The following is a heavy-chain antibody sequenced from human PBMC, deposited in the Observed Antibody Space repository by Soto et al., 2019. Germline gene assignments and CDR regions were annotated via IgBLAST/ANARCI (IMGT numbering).Heavy chain of an antibody. Sequence: SQTLALTCAISGDSVSSNSAAWSWIRQSPSRGLEWLGRTFYGSKWYNDYAVSGKGRITINPDTSKDQFALQLNAVTPEDTAVYYCAKEGGNHYNYTMDVCGQGTTVTVSS. V-gene: IGHV6-1*01. D-gene: IGHD1-26*01. CDR3: AKEGGNHYNYTMDV. J-gene: IGHJ6*02. CDR1: GDSVSSNSAA. CDR2: TFYGSKWYN.